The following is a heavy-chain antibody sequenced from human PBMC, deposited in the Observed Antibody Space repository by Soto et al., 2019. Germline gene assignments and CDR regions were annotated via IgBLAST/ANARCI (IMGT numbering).Heavy chain of an antibody. Sequence: GGSLRLSCTASGFMFSAYAMLWARQAPGKGLEWVAAMSYDGTNKYYADSLKGRFTISRDNSKNTLFLQMSSLTADDSAVYYCARDPSPYTSGWYGIDFWGLGTLVTVSS. CDR1: GFMFSAYA. D-gene: IGHD6-19*01. J-gene: IGHJ4*01. V-gene: IGHV3-30-3*01. CDR3: ARDPSPYTSGWYGIDF. CDR2: MSYDGTNK.